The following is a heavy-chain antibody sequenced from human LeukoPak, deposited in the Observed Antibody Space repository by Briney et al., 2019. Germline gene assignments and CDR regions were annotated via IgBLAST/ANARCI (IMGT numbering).Heavy chain of an antibody. D-gene: IGHD5-24*01. Sequence: PSETLSLTCTVSGGSITTNYWSWIRQPAGKGLEWIGRIYTGGSTNYNPSLKNRVTMSVDTSKSQFSLKLNSVTAADTAAYYCARDRRDGYNSFYYFDYWGQGTLVTVSS. CDR2: IYTGGST. CDR1: GGSITTNY. V-gene: IGHV4-4*07. CDR3: ARDRRDGYNSFYYFDY. J-gene: IGHJ4*02.